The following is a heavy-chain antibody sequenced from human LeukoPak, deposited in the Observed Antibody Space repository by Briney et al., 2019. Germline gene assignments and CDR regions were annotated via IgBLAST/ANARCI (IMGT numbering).Heavy chain of an antibody. CDR1: GFTFSSYE. D-gene: IGHD5-18*01. Sequence: GGSLRLSCAASGFTFSSYEMNWVRQAPGKGLEWVSHISSSGTFIYYADSVKGRFTISRDNAKNSLYLQMNSLRAEDTAVYYCASSAHSHGRPFDYWGQGTLVTVSS. CDR3: ASSAHSHGRPFDY. J-gene: IGHJ4*02. CDR2: ISSSGTFI. V-gene: IGHV3-48*03.